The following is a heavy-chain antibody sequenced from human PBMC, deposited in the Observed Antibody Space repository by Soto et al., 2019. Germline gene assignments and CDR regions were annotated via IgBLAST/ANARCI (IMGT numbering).Heavy chain of an antibody. J-gene: IGHJ3*02. CDR2: ISSSSSYI. CDR3: ARGDSSGYYSDAFDI. V-gene: IGHV3-21*01. D-gene: IGHD3-22*01. CDR1: GFTFSSYS. Sequence: GSLRLSCAASGFTFSSYSMNWVRQAPGKGLEWVSSISSSSSYIYYADSVKGRFTISRDNAKNSLYLQMNSLRAEDTAVYYCARGDSSGYYSDAFDIWGQGTMVTVSS.